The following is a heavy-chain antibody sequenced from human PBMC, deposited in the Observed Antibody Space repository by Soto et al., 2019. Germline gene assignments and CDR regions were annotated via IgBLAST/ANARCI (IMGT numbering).Heavy chain of an antibody. CDR2: LYWDDDK. Sequence: QITLKESGPTLVKPTQTLTLTCTFSGFSLSTSGVGVGWIRQPPGKALEWLAFLYWDDDKRYSPSLKSRLTLTKDTSKNLVLLTMTNMDPVDTATYYCARTSVNWGSRGLVDYWGQGTLVTVAS. J-gene: IGHJ4*02. CDR1: GFSLSTSGVG. CDR3: ARTSVNWGSRGLVDY. V-gene: IGHV2-5*02. D-gene: IGHD7-27*01.